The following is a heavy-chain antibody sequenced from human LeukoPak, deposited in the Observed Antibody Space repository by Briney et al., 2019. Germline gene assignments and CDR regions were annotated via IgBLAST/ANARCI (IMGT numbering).Heavy chain of an antibody. CDR2: ISAYNGNT. CDR1: GYTFTSYG. J-gene: IGHJ5*02. CDR3: ARGDGIGYCSSTSCHLDLDP. V-gene: IGHV1-18*01. D-gene: IGHD2-2*01. Sequence: ASVKVSCKASGYTFTSYGISWVRQAPGQGLEWMGWISAYNGNTNYAQKLQGRVTMTRDTSTSTVYMELSSLRSEDTAVYYCARGDGIGYCSSTSCHLDLDPWGQGTLVTVSS.